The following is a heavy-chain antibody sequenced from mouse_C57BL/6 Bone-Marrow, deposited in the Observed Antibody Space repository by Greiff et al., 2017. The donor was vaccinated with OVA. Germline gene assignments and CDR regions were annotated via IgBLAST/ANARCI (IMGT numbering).Heavy chain of an antibody. CDR1: GYTFTSYW. J-gene: IGHJ1*03. CDR2: IHPSDSDT. Sequence: VKLKQPGAELVKPGASVKVSCKASGYTFTSYWMHWVKQRPGQGLEWIGRIHPSDSDTNYNQKFKGKATLTVDKSSSTAYMQLSSLTSEYSAVYCCAMRADGSYWYFDDWGTGTTVTVSS. D-gene: IGHD1-1*01. V-gene: IGHV1-74*01. CDR3: AMRADGSYWYFDD.